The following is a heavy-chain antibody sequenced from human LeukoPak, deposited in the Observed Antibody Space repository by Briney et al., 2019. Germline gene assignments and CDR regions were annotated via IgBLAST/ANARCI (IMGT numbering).Heavy chain of an antibody. CDR2: IKQDGSEK. Sequence: PGGSLRLSCAASGFTFINYLMSWVRQAPGKGLEWVAKIKQDGSEKYYVDSVKGRFTISRDNAKNSLFLQMNSLRAEDTAVYYCARTHDRGYFDYWGQGSLVTVSS. D-gene: IGHD3-9*01. J-gene: IGHJ4*02. CDR1: GFTFINYL. V-gene: IGHV3-7*04. CDR3: ARTHDRGYFDY.